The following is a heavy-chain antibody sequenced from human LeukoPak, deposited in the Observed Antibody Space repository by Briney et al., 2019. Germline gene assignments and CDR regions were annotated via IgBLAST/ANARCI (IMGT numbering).Heavy chain of an antibody. CDR2: FDPEDGET. Sequence: ASVKVSCKVSGYTLTELSMHWVRQAPGKGLEWMGGFDPEDGETIYAQKFQGRVTMTEDTSTDTAYMGLSSLRSEDTAVYYCATDIRFSYNWFDPWGQGTLVTVSS. V-gene: IGHV1-24*01. CDR3: ATDIRFSYNWFDP. D-gene: IGHD4-17*01. CDR1: GYTLTELS. J-gene: IGHJ5*02.